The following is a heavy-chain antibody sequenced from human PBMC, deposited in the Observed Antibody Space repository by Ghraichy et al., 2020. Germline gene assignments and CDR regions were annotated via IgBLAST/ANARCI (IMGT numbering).Heavy chain of an antibody. D-gene: IGHD1-7*01. V-gene: IGHV3-23*01. J-gene: IGHJ4*02. CDR3: AKDYPLPFIKLELRNGGGLFDY. Sequence: AGSLRLSCAASGFTFSSYAMSWVRQAPGKGLEWVSAISGSGGSTYYADSVKGRFIISRDNSKNTLYLQMNSLRAEDTAIYYCAKDYPLPFIKLELRNGGGLFDYWGQGTLVTVSS. CDR2: ISGSGGST. CDR1: GFTFSSYA.